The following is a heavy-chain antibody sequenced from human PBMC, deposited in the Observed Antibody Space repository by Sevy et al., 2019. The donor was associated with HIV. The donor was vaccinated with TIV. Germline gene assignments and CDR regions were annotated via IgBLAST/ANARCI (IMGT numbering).Heavy chain of an antibody. V-gene: IGHV3-23*01. Sequence: LSLTCAASGLTFDNYDFNWVRQAPGKGLEWVSRVTGSGKYTDYADFVKGRFTISRDNSKNTLYLQMNSLRAEDTAFYYCAKDQGGWGNFDYWGQGTLVTVSS. J-gene: IGHJ4*02. CDR2: VTGSGKYT. CDR3: AKDQGGWGNFDY. D-gene: IGHD6-19*01. CDR1: GLTFDNYD.